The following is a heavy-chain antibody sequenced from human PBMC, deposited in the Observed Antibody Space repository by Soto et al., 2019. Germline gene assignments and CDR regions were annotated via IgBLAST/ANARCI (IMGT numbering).Heavy chain of an antibody. Sequence: PGESLTISCKRSGYSFTSYWICWVRQMPGKGLEWMGIIYPGDSDTRYSPSFQDQVTISADKSISTAYLQWSSLKASDTAMYYCARLGVEGLYCSSTSCLFDYWGQGTLVTVSS. CDR3: ARLGVEGLYCSSTSCLFDY. CDR1: GYSFTSYW. CDR2: IYPGDSDT. V-gene: IGHV5-51*01. J-gene: IGHJ4*02. D-gene: IGHD2-2*01.